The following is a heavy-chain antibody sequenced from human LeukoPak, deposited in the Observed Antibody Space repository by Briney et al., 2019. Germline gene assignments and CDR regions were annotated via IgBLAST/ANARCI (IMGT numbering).Heavy chain of an antibody. D-gene: IGHD2-2*01. V-gene: IGHV3-23*01. CDR2: ISGSGGST. J-gene: IGHJ5*02. CDR3: AKDRDCSSTSCLGWFDP. Sequence: GGSLRLSCAASGFTFSSYAMSWVRQAPGKGLEWVSAISGSGGSTYYADSAKGRFTISRDNSKNTLYLQMNSLRAEDTAVYYCAKDRDCSSTSCLGWFDPWGQGTLVTVSS. CDR1: GFTFSSYA.